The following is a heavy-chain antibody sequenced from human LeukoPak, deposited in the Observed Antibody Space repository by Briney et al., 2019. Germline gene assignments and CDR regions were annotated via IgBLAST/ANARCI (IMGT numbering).Heavy chain of an antibody. CDR2: IKRKGDYGTI. V-gene: IGHV3-15*01. CDR3: TAGTGRSDFDY. CDR1: GFTFSNAW. J-gene: IGHJ4*02. Sequence: GGALRLSCAASGFTFSNAWMSWVRQAPGRGLEGVGRIKRKGDYGTIQYPPPVKGRLPVSRDDSKNMLYLQMNSLKGEDTAVYHCTAGTGRSDFDYWGQGTMVTVSS. D-gene: IGHD3/OR15-3a*01.